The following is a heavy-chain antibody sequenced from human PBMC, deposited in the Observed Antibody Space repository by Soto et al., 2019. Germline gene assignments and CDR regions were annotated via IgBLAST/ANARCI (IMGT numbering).Heavy chain of an antibody. CDR1: GENVSRSR. J-gene: IGHJ4*02. D-gene: IGHD2-2*01. V-gene: IGHV5-51*01. Sequence: GGALKRSCKGCGENVSRSRWSSVRQKPGKGLEWMGIIYPGDSDTRYSPSFQGQVTISADKSISTAYLQWSSLKASDTAMYYCAMTIRTVPAAPFDYWGQGTLVTVSS. CDR3: AMTIRTVPAAPFDY. CDR2: IYPGDSDT.